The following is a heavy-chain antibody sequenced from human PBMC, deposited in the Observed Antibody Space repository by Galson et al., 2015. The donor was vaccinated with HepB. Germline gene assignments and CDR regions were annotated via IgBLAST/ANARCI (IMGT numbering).Heavy chain of an antibody. D-gene: IGHD3-22*01. CDR2: ISGSGGGT. V-gene: IGHV3-23*01. CDR1: GFTFSSYA. J-gene: IGHJ4*02. Sequence: SLRLSCAASGFTFSSYAMSWVRQAPGKGLEWVSAISGSGGGTYYADSVKGRFTISRDNSKNTLYLQMNSLRAEDTAVYYCARALYYYDSSGYFDYWGQGTLVTVSS. CDR3: ARALYYYDSSGYFDY.